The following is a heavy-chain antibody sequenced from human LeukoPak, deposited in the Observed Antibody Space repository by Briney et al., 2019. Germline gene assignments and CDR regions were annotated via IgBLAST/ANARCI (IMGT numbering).Heavy chain of an antibody. CDR1: GFTFSNYA. V-gene: IGHV3-23*01. CDR3: AKGFRTGVGPYVGYHYYMDV. J-gene: IGHJ6*03. CDR2: INNNGADT. Sequence: GGSLRLSCAVSGFTFSNYAMSWVRQAPGKGLKWVSTINNNGADTYYADSVKGRFTISRDNSYNTVSLQMNSLRDEDTGVYYCAKGFRTGVGPYVGYHYYMDVWGKGATVTVSS. D-gene: IGHD1-26*01.